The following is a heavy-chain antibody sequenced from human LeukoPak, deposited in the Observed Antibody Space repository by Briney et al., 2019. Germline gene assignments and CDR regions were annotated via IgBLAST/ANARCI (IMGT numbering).Heavy chain of an antibody. CDR3: ASTPWASLALDP. CDR2: ISWNSGSI. J-gene: IGHJ5*02. CDR1: GFTFDDYA. V-gene: IGHV3-9*01. Sequence: GRSLRLSCAASGFTFDDYAMHWVRQAPGKGLEWVSGISWNSGSIGYADSVKGRFTISRDNSKNTLYLQMNSLRAEDTAVYYCASTPWASLALDPWGQGTLVTVSS. D-gene: IGHD2-2*01.